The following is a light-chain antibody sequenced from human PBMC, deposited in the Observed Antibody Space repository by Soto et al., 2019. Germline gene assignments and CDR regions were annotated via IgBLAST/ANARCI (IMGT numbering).Light chain of an antibody. CDR1: KRVISGY. CDR2: GAS. Sequence: IVLTQSPGHLYLSPGESATRSCRASKRVISGYLAWFQQRPGRAPRLLIYGASKMATDIPARFTGSGSGTDFALTISRLEPEDFAVYYCQQYVTYPWTFGQGTQVDIK. V-gene: IGKV3-20*01. CDR3: QQYVTYPWT. J-gene: IGKJ1*01.